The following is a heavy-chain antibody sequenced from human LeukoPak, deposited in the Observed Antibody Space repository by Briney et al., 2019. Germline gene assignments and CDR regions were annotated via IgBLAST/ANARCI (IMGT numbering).Heavy chain of an antibody. D-gene: IGHD1-26*01. CDR1: GFSFSSYA. Sequence: TGGSLRLSCAASGFSFSSYAMTWVRQAPGKGLEWVSVISGGGENTFYADSVKGRFTISRDNSKNTLYLQMNSLRAEDTAVYYCANGGSGSSYSHNIYWGQGTLVTVSS. V-gene: IGHV3-23*01. CDR2: ISGGGENT. J-gene: IGHJ4*02. CDR3: ANGGSGSSYSHNIY.